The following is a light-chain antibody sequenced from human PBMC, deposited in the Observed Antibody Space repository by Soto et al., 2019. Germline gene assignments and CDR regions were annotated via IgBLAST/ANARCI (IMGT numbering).Light chain of an antibody. V-gene: IGLV1-40*01. Sequence: QSVPTQPPPVSGAPGQRVTISSTGSSSKIRAGYDVHWYQQLPGTAPKLLIYGNSNRPSGVPDRFSGSKSGTSASLAITGLQAEDEADYYCQSYDSSLSGSDVFGTGTKVTVL. J-gene: IGLJ1*01. CDR1: SSKIRAGYD. CDR3: QSYDSSLSGSDV. CDR2: GNS.